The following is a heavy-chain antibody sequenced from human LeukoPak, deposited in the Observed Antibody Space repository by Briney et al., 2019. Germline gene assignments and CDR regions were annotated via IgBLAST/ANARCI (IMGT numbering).Heavy chain of an antibody. D-gene: IGHD3-22*01. CDR3: ARDDYDSSGPDY. V-gene: IGHV3-7*01. CDR1: GLTFSSYW. CDR2: IKQDGSEK. Sequence: GGSLRLSCAASGLTFSSYWMSWVRQAPGKGLEWVANIKQDGSEKYYVDSVKGRFTISRDNAKNSLYLQMNSLRAEDTAVYYCARDDYDSSGPDYWGQGTLVTVSS. J-gene: IGHJ4*02.